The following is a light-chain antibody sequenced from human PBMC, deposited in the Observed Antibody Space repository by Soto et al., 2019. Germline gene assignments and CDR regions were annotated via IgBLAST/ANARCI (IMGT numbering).Light chain of an antibody. CDR1: QSVASR. Sequence: EIVMTQSPAILSVTPGERATLSCRAGQSVASRLAWYQHTPGQAPRLLIYDASSRATGIPDRFSGSGSGTDFTLTISRLEPEDFAVYYCQQYGSIPWTFGQGTKV. J-gene: IGKJ1*01. CDR2: DAS. CDR3: QQYGSIPWT. V-gene: IGKV3-20*01.